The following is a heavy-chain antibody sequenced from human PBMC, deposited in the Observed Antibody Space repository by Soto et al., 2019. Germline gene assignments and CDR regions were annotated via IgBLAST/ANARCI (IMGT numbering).Heavy chain of an antibody. D-gene: IGHD3-3*01. Sequence: SVKVSCKASGGTFSSYAISWVRQAPGQGLEWMGGIIPIFGTANYAQKFQGRVTITADESTSTAYMELSSLRSEDTAVYYCASQRGFLEWLGWFDPWGQGTLVTVSS. CDR2: IIPIFGTA. J-gene: IGHJ5*02. CDR1: GGTFSSYA. V-gene: IGHV1-69*13. CDR3: ASQRGFLEWLGWFDP.